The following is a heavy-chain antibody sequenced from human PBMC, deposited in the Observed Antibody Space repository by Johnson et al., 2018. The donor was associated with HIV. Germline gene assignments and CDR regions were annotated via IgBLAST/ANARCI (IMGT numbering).Heavy chain of an antibody. Sequence: QMLLVESGGAVVQPGGSLRLSCAASGFTFDDYNMHWVRQAPGKGLEWVAVISYDGSNKYYADSVKGRFTISRDNSKTTLYLQMNSLRAEDTAVYYCARELEFGDLRKNDAFDIWGQGTMVTVSS. CDR3: ARELEFGDLRKNDAFDI. V-gene: IGHV3-30-3*01. D-gene: IGHD4-17*01. CDR2: ISYDGSNK. CDR1: GFTFDDYN. J-gene: IGHJ3*02.